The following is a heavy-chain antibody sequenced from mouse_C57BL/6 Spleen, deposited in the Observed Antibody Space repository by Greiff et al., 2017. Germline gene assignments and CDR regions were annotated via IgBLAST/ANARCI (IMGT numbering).Heavy chain of an antibody. J-gene: IGHJ1*03. CDR3: AREGLRRYFDV. V-gene: IGHV5-16*01. CDR2: INYDGSST. CDR1: GFTFSDYY. Sequence: EVMLVESEGGLVQPGSSMKLSCTASGFTFSDYYMAWVRQVPEKGLEWVANINYDGSSTYYLDSLKSRFIISRDNAKNILYLQMSSLKSEDTATYYCAREGLRRYFDVWSTGTTVTGSS. D-gene: IGHD1-2*01.